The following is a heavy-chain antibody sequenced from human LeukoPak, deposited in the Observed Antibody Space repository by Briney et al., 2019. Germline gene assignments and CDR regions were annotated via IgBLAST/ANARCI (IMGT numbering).Heavy chain of an antibody. D-gene: IGHD3-22*01. CDR3: AKKYYYDSSGYYFQH. CDR2: ISGSGGST. V-gene: IGHV3-23*01. Sequence: GGSLRLSCAASGFTFSSHAMSWVRQAPGKGLEWVSGISGSGGSTYYADSVKGRFTISRDNSKNTLYLQMNSLRVEDTAVYYCAKKYYYDSSGYYFQHWGQGTLVTVSS. CDR1: GFTFSSHA. J-gene: IGHJ1*01.